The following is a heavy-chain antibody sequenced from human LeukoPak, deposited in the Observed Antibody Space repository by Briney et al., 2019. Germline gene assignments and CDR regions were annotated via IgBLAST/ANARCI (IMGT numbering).Heavy chain of an antibody. CDR3: ARDSRRYFDWLYDAFDI. Sequence: PGGSLRLSCAASGFTFSSYSMNWVRQAPGKGLEWVSYISSSSSTIYYADSVKGRFTISRDNAKNSLYLQMNSLRDDDTAVYCCARDSRRYFDWLYDAFDIWGQGTMVTVSS. CDR1: GFTFSSYS. D-gene: IGHD3-9*01. V-gene: IGHV3-48*02. J-gene: IGHJ3*02. CDR2: ISSSSSTI.